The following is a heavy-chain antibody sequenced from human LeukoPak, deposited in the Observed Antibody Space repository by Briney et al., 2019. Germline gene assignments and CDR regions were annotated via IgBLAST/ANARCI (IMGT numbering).Heavy chain of an antibody. CDR2: ISGSGGST. J-gene: IGHJ5*02. D-gene: IGHD3-3*01. CDR1: GFTFSSYA. V-gene: IGHV3-23*01. Sequence: GGSLRLSCAASGFTFSSYAMSWVRQAPGKGLEWVSAISGSGGSTYYADSVKGRFTISRDNSKNTLYLQMNSLRAEDTAVYYCAKMNGEPGYDFWSGYYLVGWFDPWGQGTLVTVSS. CDR3: AKMNGEPGYDFWSGYYLVGWFDP.